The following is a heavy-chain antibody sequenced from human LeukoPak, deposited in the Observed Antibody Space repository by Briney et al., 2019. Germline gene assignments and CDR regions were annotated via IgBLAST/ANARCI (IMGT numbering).Heavy chain of an antibody. CDR2: INAGIGNI. CDR3: ARSIAGEVYFDY. V-gene: IGHV1-3*01. D-gene: IGHD6-6*01. Sequence: ASVKLSCKASGYTFTIYAIHWCRQAPGQRLELMGWINAGIGNIKYSQKFQGRVTITRDTSASTAYMELSSLRFEDTAVYYCARSIAGEVYFDYWGQGTLVTVSS. CDR1: GYTFTIYA. J-gene: IGHJ4*02.